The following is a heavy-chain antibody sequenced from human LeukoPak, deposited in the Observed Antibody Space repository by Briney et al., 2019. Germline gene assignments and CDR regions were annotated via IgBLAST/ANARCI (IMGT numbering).Heavy chain of an antibody. D-gene: IGHD2-2*01. CDR3: ARDFAHCSSTSCYEDV. V-gene: IGHV4-39*07. J-gene: IGHJ6*04. CDR2: IYYSGST. Sequence: SETLSLTCTVSGGSISSSSYYWGWIRQPPGKGLEWIGSIYYSGSTYYNPSLKSRFTISVDTSKNQFSLKLSSVTAADTAVYYCARDFAHCSSTSCYEDVWGKGTTVTVSS. CDR1: GGSISSSSYY.